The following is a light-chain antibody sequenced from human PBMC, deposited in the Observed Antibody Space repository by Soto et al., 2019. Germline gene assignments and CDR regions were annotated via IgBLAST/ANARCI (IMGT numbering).Light chain of an antibody. J-gene: IGKJ5*01. V-gene: IGKV3-20*01. CDR1: QSVSSSF. CDR2: GAS. CDR3: QQYGSSPT. Sequence: EIVLTQPPGTLSLSPGERATLSCRASQSVSSSFLAWYQQKHGQAPRLLIYGASSRATGIPDRFSGSGSGTDFTLTISRLEPEDFAVYYCQQYGSSPTFGQGTRLEI.